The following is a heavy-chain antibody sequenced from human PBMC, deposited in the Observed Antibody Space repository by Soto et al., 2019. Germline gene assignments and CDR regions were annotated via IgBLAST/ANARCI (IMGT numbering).Heavy chain of an antibody. V-gene: IGHV3-23*01. J-gene: IGHJ6*02. CDR1: GFTFRTNP. Sequence: GGSLRLSCVASGFTFRTNPMSWVRQAPGKGLEWVSAISGSGGSTYYADPVKGRFTISRDNSKNTLYLQMNSLRAEDTAVYYCAKGIAAAGRYYYYYGMDVWGQGTTVTVSS. D-gene: IGHD6-13*01. CDR3: AKGIAAAGRYYYYYGMDV. CDR2: ISGSGGST.